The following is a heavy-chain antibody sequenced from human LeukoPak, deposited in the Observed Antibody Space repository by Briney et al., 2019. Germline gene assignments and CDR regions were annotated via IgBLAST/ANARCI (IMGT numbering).Heavy chain of an antibody. V-gene: IGHV3-9*01. Sequence: PGGSLRLSCAASGFTFDDFAMHWVRQAPGKGLEWVSGINWNSGYIGYADSVKGRFTISRDNAKSSLYLQMNSLRTEDTALYYCAKDRGVGIYYFDSWGQGTLVTASS. D-gene: IGHD1-26*01. CDR2: INWNSGYI. J-gene: IGHJ4*02. CDR1: GFTFDDFA. CDR3: AKDRGVGIYYFDS.